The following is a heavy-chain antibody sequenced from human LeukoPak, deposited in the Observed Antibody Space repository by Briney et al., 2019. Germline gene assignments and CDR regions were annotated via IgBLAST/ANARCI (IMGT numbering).Heavy chain of an antibody. CDR1: GGSISPYY. Sequence: SETLSLTCTVSGGSISPYYWSWIRQPPGKGLEWIGYIYYSGSTNYNPSLKSRVTISLDTSKNQFSLKLTSLTAADTAVYYCAREGQQLVPPFDYWGQGNLVTVSS. V-gene: IGHV4-59*12. CDR3: AREGQQLVPPFDY. CDR2: IYYSGST. J-gene: IGHJ4*02. D-gene: IGHD6-6*01.